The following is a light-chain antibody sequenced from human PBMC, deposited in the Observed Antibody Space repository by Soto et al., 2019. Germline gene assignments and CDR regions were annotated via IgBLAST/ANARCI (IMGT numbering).Light chain of an antibody. CDR3: QQRSNWPPVT. CDR1: QSVGTF. J-gene: IGKJ5*01. Sequence: EIVLTQSPATLSLSPGERATLSCRASQSVGTFLAWYQQKPGQAPRLLIYDASNRATGIPARFSGRGSGTDFTLTISSLEPEDFAVYYCQQRSNWPPVTFGQGTRLEIK. V-gene: IGKV3-11*01. CDR2: DAS.